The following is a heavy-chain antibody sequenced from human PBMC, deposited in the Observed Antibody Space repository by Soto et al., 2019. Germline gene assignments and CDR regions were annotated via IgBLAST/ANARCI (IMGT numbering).Heavy chain of an antibody. D-gene: IGHD2-2*01. V-gene: IGHV3-23*01. CDR1: GFTFSSYA. CDR3: ANVAMTPTYLTDFDY. Sequence: GGSLRLSCAASGFTFSSYAMSWVRQAPGKGLEWVSAISGSGGSTYYADSVKGRFTISRDNSKNTLYLQMYSLRAEDTAVYYCANVAMTPTYLTDFDYWGQGTLVTVST. CDR2: ISGSGGST. J-gene: IGHJ4*02.